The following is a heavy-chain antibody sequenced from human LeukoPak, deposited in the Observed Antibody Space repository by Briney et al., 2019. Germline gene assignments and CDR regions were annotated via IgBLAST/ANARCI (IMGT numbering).Heavy chain of an antibody. CDR1: GFTFSSYS. CDR3: ARGAAAGNLNWFDP. J-gene: IGHJ5*02. V-gene: IGHV3-21*01. D-gene: IGHD6-13*01. Sequence: GGSLRLSCAASGFTFSSYSMNWVRQAPGKGLEWVSSISSSSSYIYYADSVKGRSTISRDNAKNSLYLQMNSLRAEDTAVYYCARGAAAGNLNWFDPWGQGTLVTVSS. CDR2: ISSSSSYI.